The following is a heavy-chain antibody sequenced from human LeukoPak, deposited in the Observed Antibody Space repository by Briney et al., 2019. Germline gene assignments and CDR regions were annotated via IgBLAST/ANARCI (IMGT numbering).Heavy chain of an antibody. V-gene: IGHV1-8*01. Sequence: ASVKVSCKASGYTFTSYDINWVRQATGQGLEWMGWMDPNSGNTGYAQKFQGRVTMTRNTSISTAYMELSSLRSEDTAVYYCARGKQYGANYDFWGDMDVWGKGTTVTVSS. J-gene: IGHJ6*03. CDR2: MDPNSGNT. CDR3: ARGKQYGANYDFWGDMDV. CDR1: GYTFTSYD. D-gene: IGHD3-3*01.